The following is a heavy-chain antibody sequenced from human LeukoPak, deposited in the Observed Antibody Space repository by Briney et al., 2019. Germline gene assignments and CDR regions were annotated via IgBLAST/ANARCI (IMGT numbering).Heavy chain of an antibody. CDR3: AREGGTYAFDY. CDR1: GYTFTGYY. J-gene: IGHJ4*02. D-gene: IGHD1-26*01. V-gene: IGHV1-2*02. CDR2: INPNNGVT. Sequence: ASVKVSCKAPGYTFTGYYLHWVRQAPGQGLEWMGWINPNNGVTNYAQNFQGRVTVTRDTSISTAYMELSSLRSDDTAVFYCAREGGTYAFDYWGQGPWSPSPQ.